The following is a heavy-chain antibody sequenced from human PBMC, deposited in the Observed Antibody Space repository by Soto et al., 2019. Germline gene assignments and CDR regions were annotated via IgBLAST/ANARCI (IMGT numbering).Heavy chain of an antibody. CDR1: GYTFTGYY. CDR3: ARVGGSWYSSSSGWSRYNWFDP. J-gene: IGHJ5*02. CDR2: INPNSGGT. Sequence: ASVKVSCKASGYTFTGYYMHWVRQAPGQGLEWMGWINPNSGGTNYAQKFQGWVTMTRDTSISTAYMELSRLRSDDTAVYYCARVGGSWYSSSSGWSRYNWFDPWGQGTLVTVSS. D-gene: IGHD6-6*01. V-gene: IGHV1-2*04.